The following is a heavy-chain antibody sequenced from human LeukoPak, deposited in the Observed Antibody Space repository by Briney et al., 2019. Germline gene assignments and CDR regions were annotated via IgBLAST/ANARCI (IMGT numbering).Heavy chain of an antibody. V-gene: IGHV4-31*03. D-gene: IGHD6-13*01. CDR1: GGSISSGGYY. CDR2: IYYSGST. J-gene: IGHJ4*02. CDR3: ARSATAAGTGFDY. Sequence: SQTLSLTCTVSGGSISSGGYYWSWIRQHPGKGLEWIGYIYYSGSTNYNPSLKSRVTISVDTSKNQFSLKLSSVTAADTAMYYCARSATAAGTGFDYWGQGTLVTVSS.